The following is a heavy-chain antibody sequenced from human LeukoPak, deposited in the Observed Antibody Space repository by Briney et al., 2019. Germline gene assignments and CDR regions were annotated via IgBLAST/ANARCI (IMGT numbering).Heavy chain of an antibody. CDR3: AKQAYDSPRTDFDY. CDR2: SYYSGTT. J-gene: IGHJ4*02. D-gene: IGHD3-22*01. CDR1: GGSISTYH. V-gene: IGHV4-59*08. Sequence: SETLSLTCTVSGGSISTYHWSWIRQPPGKGLEWIGYSYYSGTTTPHPSLKSRVTISVDPSKNQFSLRLTSVTAADTAIYYCAKQAYDSPRTDFDYWGQGTLVTVSS.